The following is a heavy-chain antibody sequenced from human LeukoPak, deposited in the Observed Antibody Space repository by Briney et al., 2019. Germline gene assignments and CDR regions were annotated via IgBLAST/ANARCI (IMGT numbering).Heavy chain of an antibody. CDR1: GFTFSSYD. D-gene: IGHD3-10*01. Sequence: GGSLRLSCAASGFTFSSYDMHWVRQATGKGLEWVSAIGTAGDPYYPGSVKGRFTISRENAKNSLYLQMSSLRAGDTAVYYCARGGRTMVRGSYYYYYGMDVWGKGTTVTVSS. CDR3: ARGGRTMVRGSYYYYYGMDV. CDR2: IGTAGDP. V-gene: IGHV3-13*05. J-gene: IGHJ6*04.